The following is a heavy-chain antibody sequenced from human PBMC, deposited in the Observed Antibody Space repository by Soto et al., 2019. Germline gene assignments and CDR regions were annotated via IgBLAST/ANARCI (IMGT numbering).Heavy chain of an antibody. CDR1: GGSITTSVYY. CDR3: ARQRSRAFDL. D-gene: IGHD3-3*01. Sequence: SETLSLTCAVSGGSITTSVYYWGWIRQPPGRGLEWMANIYYSGSAYYNPSLKSRLSTSVDTSKNQFSLKLSSVTAADTAVYYCARQRSRAFDLWGQGTVVTVSS. CDR2: IYYSGSA. V-gene: IGHV4-39*01. J-gene: IGHJ3*01.